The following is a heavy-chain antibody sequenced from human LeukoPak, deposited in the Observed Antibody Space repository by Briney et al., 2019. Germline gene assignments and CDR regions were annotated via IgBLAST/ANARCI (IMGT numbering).Heavy chain of an antibody. V-gene: IGHV4-61*02. Sequence: SQTLSLTCTVSGGSISSGSYYWSWIRQPAGKGLEWIGRIYTSGCTNYNPSLKSRVTISVDTSKNQFSLKLSSVTAADTAVYYCAREGGYDTLDYWGQGTLVTVSS. J-gene: IGHJ4*02. CDR3: AREGGYDTLDY. D-gene: IGHD5-12*01. CDR2: IYTSGCT. CDR1: GGSISSGSYY.